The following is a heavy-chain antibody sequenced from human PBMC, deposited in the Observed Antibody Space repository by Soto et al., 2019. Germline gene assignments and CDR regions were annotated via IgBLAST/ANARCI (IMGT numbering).Heavy chain of an antibody. D-gene: IGHD6-19*01. CDR2: IKSKTDGGTT. V-gene: IGHV3-15*07. J-gene: IGHJ6*02. CDR1: GFTFSNAW. CDR3: TTETIAVAGKSHYYYGMDV. Sequence: GGSLRLSCAASGFTFSNAWMNWVRQAPGKGLEWVGRIKSKTDGGTTDYAAPVKGRFTISRDDSKNTLYLQMNSLKTEDTAVYYCTTETIAVAGKSHYYYGMDVWGQGTTVTVSS.